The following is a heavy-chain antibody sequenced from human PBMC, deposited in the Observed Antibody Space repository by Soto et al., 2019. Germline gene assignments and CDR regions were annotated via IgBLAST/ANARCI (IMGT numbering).Heavy chain of an antibody. CDR3: AKDKRYSGYDEYFDY. J-gene: IGHJ4*02. D-gene: IGHD5-12*01. CDR2: ISWNSGSI. V-gene: IGHV3-9*01. CDR1: GFTFDDYA. Sequence: GGSLRLSCAASGFTFDDYAMHWVRQAPGKGLEWVSGISWNSGSIGYADSVKGRFTISRDKAKNSLYLQMNSLRAEDTALYYCAKDKRYSGYDEYFDYWGQGTLVTVSS.